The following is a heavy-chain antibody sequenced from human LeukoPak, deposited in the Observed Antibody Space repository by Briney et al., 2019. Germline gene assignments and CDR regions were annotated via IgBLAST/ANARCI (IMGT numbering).Heavy chain of an antibody. Sequence: WASVKVSCKASGYTFTGYYMHWVRQAPGQGLEWMGWINPNSGGTNYAQKFQGRVTMTRDTSTSTVYMELSSLRSEDTAVYYCAREIGPRQLHLWGSAFDYWGQGTLVTVSS. J-gene: IGHJ4*02. CDR3: AREIGPRQLHLWGSAFDY. CDR2: INPNSGGT. D-gene: IGHD5-18*01. CDR1: GYTFTGYY. V-gene: IGHV1-2*02.